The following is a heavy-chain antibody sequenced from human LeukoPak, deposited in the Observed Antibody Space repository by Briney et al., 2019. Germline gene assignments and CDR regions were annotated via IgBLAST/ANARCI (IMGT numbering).Heavy chain of an antibody. CDR1: GYSISSGYY. V-gene: IGHV4-38-2*02. Sequence: PSETLSLTCTVSGYSISSGYYWGWIRQPPGKGLEWIGSIYHSGSTYYNPSLKSRVTISVDTSKNQFSLKLSSVTAADTAVYYCARATYYYDSSGYRMNWFDPWGQGTLVTVSS. D-gene: IGHD3-22*01. J-gene: IGHJ5*02. CDR2: IYHSGST. CDR3: ARATYYYDSSGYRMNWFDP.